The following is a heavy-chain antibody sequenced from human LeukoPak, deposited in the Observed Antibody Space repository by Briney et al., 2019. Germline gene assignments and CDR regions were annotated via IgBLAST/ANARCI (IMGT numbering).Heavy chain of an antibody. CDR2: IYSGGST. Sequence: GGSLRLSCAASGFTVSSNYMSWVRQAPGKGLEWVSVIYSGGSTYYADSVKGRFTISRDNSKNPLYLQMNSLRAEDTAVYYCARGPYYGSGSYSWGQGTLVTVSS. V-gene: IGHV3-53*01. D-gene: IGHD3-10*01. CDR3: ARGPYYGSGSYS. J-gene: IGHJ4*02. CDR1: GFTVSSNY.